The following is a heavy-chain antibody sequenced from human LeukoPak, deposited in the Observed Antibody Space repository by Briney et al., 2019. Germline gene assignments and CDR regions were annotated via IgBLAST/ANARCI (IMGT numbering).Heavy chain of an antibody. CDR2: ISWNSGYI. Sequence: GGSLRLSCAASGFTFDDYAMHWVRQAPGKGLEWVSGISWNSGYIGYADSVKGRFTISRDNAKNSLYLQMNSLRAEDTAVYYCARVSSSSSGVGAFDIWGQGTMVTVSS. J-gene: IGHJ3*02. CDR3: ARVSSSSSGVGAFDI. CDR1: GFTFDDYA. D-gene: IGHD6-6*01. V-gene: IGHV3-9*01.